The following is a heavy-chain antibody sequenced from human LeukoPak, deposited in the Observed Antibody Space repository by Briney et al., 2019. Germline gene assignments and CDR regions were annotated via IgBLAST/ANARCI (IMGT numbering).Heavy chain of an antibody. D-gene: IGHD3-16*02. J-gene: IGHJ6*03. Sequence: PGGSLRLSCAASGFTFSSYWMSWVRQAPGKGLEWVANIKQDGSEKYYVDSVKGRFTISRDNAKNSLYLQMNSLRAEDTAVYYCARSFNYYYYYMDVWGKGTTVTVPS. V-gene: IGHV3-7*01. CDR1: GFTFSSYW. CDR2: IKQDGSEK. CDR3: ARSFNYYYYYMDV.